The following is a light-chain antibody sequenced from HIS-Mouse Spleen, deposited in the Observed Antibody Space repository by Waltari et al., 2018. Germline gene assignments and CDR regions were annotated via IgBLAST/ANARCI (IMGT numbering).Light chain of an antibody. CDR3: SSYAGSNNYV. J-gene: IGLJ1*01. CDR1: SSDVGGLNS. Sequence: QSALTQPPSASGSPGQPATISCTGTSSDVGGLNSVSWYQPHPGNAPKRMIYEVSKRPSGVPDLFSGSKSGNTASLTVSGLQAEDEADYYCSSYAGSNNYVFGTGTKVTVL. CDR2: EVS. V-gene: IGLV2-8*01.